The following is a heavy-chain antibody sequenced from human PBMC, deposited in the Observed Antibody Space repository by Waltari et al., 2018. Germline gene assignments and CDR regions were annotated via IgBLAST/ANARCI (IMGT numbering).Heavy chain of an antibody. D-gene: IGHD5-12*01. CDR1: GGATSTYH. CDR2: FYPSGTT. CDR3: ARRYNGYDYSYFDY. J-gene: IGHJ4*02. V-gene: IGHV4-4*07. Sequence: QVQLLVSGPGLVKPSETLSLTCTVPGGATSTYHWSWIRQPAGRGLEWIGRFYPSGTTNYNPSLKSRVTMSVDASKNLFSLRLSSVTAADTAVYYCARRYNGYDYSYFDYWGQGTLVTVSS.